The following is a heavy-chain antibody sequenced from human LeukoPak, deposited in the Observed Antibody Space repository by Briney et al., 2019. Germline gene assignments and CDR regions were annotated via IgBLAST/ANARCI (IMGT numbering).Heavy chain of an antibody. CDR2: IYYSGST. CDR1: GGSISSGGYY. J-gene: IGHJ4*02. Sequence: SETLSLTCTVSGGSISSGGYYWSWIRQHPGKGLEWIGYIYYSGSTYYNPSLKSRVTISVDTSKNQFSLKLSSVTAADTAVYYCARDRGYYDSSGYSSPFDYWGQGTLVTVSS. CDR3: ARDRGYYDSSGYSSPFDY. V-gene: IGHV4-31*03. D-gene: IGHD3-22*01.